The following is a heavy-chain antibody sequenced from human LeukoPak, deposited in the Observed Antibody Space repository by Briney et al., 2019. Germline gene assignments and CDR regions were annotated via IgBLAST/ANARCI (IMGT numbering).Heavy chain of an antibody. CDR2: TKQDGSEK. D-gene: IGHD6-19*01. V-gene: IGHV3-7*01. CDR1: GFTFTSFW. Sequence: PGGSLRLSCEASGFTFTSFWMSWVRQAPGKGLEWVANTKQDGSEKYYVDPVKGRFTISRDNAKNSLYLQMNSLRAEDTAVYYCARDTSGGWYGLIDYWGQGTPVTVSS. J-gene: IGHJ4*02. CDR3: ARDTSGGWYGLIDY.